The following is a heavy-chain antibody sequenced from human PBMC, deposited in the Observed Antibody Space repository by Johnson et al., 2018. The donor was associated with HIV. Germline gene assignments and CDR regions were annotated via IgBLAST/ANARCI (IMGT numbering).Heavy chain of an antibody. Sequence: MQLVESGGGLVQPGRSLRLSCTASGFTFGDYAMSWFRQAPGKGLEWVGFIRSKAYGGTTEYAASVKGRFTISRDNSKNTLYLQMNSLRAEDTAVYYCARDPPSYGSGSYFRAFDIWGQGTMVTVSS. J-gene: IGHJ3*02. CDR3: ARDPPSYGSGSYFRAFDI. CDR2: IRSKAYGGTT. V-gene: IGHV3-49*03. CDR1: GFTFGDYA. D-gene: IGHD3-10*01.